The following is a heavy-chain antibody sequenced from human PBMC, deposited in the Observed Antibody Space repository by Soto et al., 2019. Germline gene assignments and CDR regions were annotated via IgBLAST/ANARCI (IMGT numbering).Heavy chain of an antibody. J-gene: IGHJ4*02. V-gene: IGHV1-69*12. CDR3: ATSDLRYCSGGSCYSYFDY. Sequence: QVQLVQSGAEVKKPGSSVKVSCKASGGTFSSYAISWVRQAPGQGLEWMGGIIPIFGTANYAQKFQGRVMITADESTSTAYMELSSLRSEDTAVYYCATSDLRYCSGGSCYSYFDYWGQGTLVTVSS. CDR2: IIPIFGTA. CDR1: GGTFSSYA. D-gene: IGHD2-15*01.